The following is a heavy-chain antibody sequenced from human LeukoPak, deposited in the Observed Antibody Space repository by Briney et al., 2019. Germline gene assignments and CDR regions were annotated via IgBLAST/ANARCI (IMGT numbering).Heavy chain of an antibody. D-gene: IGHD3-3*01. CDR1: GGSISSGDYY. CDR2: IYYSGST. CDR3: ARTGYDFWSGYLHAFDI. Sequence: SETLSLTCTVSGGSISSGDYYWSWIREPPGKGLEWIGYIYYSGSTYYNPSLKSRVTISVDTSKNQFSLKLSSVTAADTAVYYCARTGYDFWSGYLHAFDIWGQGTMVTVSS. V-gene: IGHV4-30-4*08. J-gene: IGHJ3*02.